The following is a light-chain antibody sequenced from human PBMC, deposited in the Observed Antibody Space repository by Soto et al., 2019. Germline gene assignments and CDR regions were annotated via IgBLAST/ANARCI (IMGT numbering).Light chain of an antibody. CDR2: EVN. CDR1: SSDVGASNY. J-gene: IGLJ2*01. Sequence: QSALTQPGSVSGSPGQSITISCIGSSSDVGASNYVSWFQHHPGQVPQVLIYEVNNRPSGISSRFSGSKSGNTASLTISGLQPEDEADYYCASHISMSTLFGGGTKLTV. V-gene: IGLV2-14*01. CDR3: ASHISMSTL.